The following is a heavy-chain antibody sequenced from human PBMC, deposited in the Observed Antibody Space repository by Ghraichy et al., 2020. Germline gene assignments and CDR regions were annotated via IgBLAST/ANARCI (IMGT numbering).Heavy chain of an antibody. CDR3: ARAPYDDDGFYDDGFDV. CDR1: GGSISSSSFS. V-gene: IGHV4-30-2*01. Sequence: SETLSLTCAVYGGSISSSSFSWSWIRKPPEKRLERIGYIYHSGTTYYNPSLKSRVTISLDDSKNQFSLKLSSVTAADTAVYYCARAPYDDDGFYDDGFDVWGQGIMFTVSS. D-gene: IGHD3-22*01. J-gene: IGHJ3*01. CDR2: IYHSGTT.